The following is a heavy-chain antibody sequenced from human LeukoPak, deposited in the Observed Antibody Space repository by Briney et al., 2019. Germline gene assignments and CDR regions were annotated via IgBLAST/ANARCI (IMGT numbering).Heavy chain of an antibody. Sequence: SETLSLTCTVSGGSINRSSYYWVWIRQPPGKGLEWIGSIYYSGSMYYNASLKSRVTISVDTSKNQFSLKLSSVTAADTAVYYCARYTRAGFDPWGQGTLVTVSS. V-gene: IGHV4-39*07. CDR2: IYYSGSM. CDR1: GGSINRSSYY. D-gene: IGHD1-14*01. J-gene: IGHJ5*02. CDR3: ARYTRAGFDP.